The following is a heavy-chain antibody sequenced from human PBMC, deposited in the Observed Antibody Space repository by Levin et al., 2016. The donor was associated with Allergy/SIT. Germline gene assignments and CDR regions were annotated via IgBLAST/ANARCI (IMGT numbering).Heavy chain of an antibody. CDR3: ARLSRGGNVWGSRRTDFDF. CDR1: SGSMRSNTFY. Sequence: SETLSLTCIVSSGSMRSNTFYWGWIRQPPGKGLEWIGSIHYSGNTFYNPSLKSRVIVSIDTSKNQFSLNLSSVTATDTAIYYCARLSRGGNVWGSRRTDFDFWGQGTLVTVVL. D-gene: IGHD3-16*01. V-gene: IGHV4-39*01. J-gene: IGHJ4*02. CDR2: IHYSGNT.